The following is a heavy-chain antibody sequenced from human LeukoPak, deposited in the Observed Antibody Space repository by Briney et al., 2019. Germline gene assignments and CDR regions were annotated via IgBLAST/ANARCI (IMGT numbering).Heavy chain of an antibody. CDR2: IYHSGST. J-gene: IGHJ4*02. V-gene: IGHV4-30-2*01. D-gene: IGHD3-22*01. CDR1: GGSISSGGYS. CDR3: ARATGRVDSSGLALDY. Sequence: PSETLSLTCAASGGSISSGGYSWSWIRQPPGKGLEWIGYIYHSGSTYYNPSLKSRVTISVDRSKNQFSLKLSSVTAADTAVYYCARATGRVDSSGLALDYWGQGTLVTVSS.